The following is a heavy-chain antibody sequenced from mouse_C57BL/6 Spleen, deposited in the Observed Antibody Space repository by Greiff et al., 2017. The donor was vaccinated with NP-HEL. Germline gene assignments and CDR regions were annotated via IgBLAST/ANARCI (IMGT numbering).Heavy chain of an antibody. J-gene: IGHJ4*01. CDR2: IYPGDGDT. Sequence: VQLQQSGAELVKPGASVKISCKASGYAFSSYWMNWVKQRPGKGLEWIGQIYPGDGDTNYNGKFKGKATLTADKSSSTAYMQLSSLTSEDSAVYFCAREGSTVVATRYAMDYWVKEPQSPSPQ. D-gene: IGHD1-1*01. CDR1: GYAFSSYW. CDR3: AREGSTVVATRYAMDY. V-gene: IGHV1-80*01.